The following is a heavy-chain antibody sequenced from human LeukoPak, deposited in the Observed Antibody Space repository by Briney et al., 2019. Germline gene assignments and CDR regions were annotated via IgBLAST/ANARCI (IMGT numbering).Heavy chain of an antibody. CDR3: ASTNSYYYDSSGYYY. V-gene: IGHV1-46*01. CDR2: INPSGGST. D-gene: IGHD3-22*01. J-gene: IGHJ4*02. CDR1: GYTFTSYY. Sequence: ASVKVSCKASGYTFTSYYMLWVRQAPGQGLEWMGIINPSGGSTSYAQKFQGRVTMTRDTSTSTVYMELGSLRSEDTAVYYCASTNSYYYDSSGYYYWGQGTLVTVSS.